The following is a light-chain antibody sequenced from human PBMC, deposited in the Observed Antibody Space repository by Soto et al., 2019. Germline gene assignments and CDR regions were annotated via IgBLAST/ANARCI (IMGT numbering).Light chain of an antibody. CDR2: GVT. J-gene: IGLJ3*02. CDR3: CSYAGSYTLWV. CDR1: GSDIGAYNF. V-gene: IGLV2-8*01. Sequence: QSALAQPPSASGSPGQSVTISCTGSGSDIGAYNFVSWYQQHPGKAPKLMIFGVTERPSGVPDRFSGSKSGNTASLTVSGLQADDEAVYYCCSYAGSYTLWVFGGGTKLTVL.